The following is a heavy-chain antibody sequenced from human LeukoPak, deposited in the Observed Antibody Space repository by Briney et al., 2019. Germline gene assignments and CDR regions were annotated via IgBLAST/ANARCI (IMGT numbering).Heavy chain of an antibody. V-gene: IGHV4-34*01. J-gene: IGHJ5*02. CDR2: INHSGST. D-gene: IGHD3-10*01. CDR1: GGSFSGYY. CDR3: ASVYGSGRNNWFDP. Sequence: SETLSLTCAVYGGSFSGYYWSWIRQPPGKGLEWIGEINHSGSTNYNPSLKSRVTISVDTSKNQFSLKLSSETAADTAVYYCASVYGSGRNNWFDPWGQGTLVTVSS.